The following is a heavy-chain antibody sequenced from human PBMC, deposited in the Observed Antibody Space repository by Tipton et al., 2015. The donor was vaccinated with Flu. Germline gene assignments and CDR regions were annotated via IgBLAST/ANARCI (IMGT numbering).Heavy chain of an antibody. J-gene: IGHJ6*02. CDR1: GGSVTSGSYY. CDR2: GSTSGTT. V-gene: IGHV4-61*02. Sequence: TLSLTCTVSGGSVTSGSYYWNWIRQPAGKGLEWIGRGSTSGTTNYNPSLKSRVTISVDTSKNQFSLKLSSVTAADTAVYYCARDPATDDYGLGSHFDGMDVWGQGTTVTVSS. D-gene: IGHD3-10*01. CDR3: ARDPATDDYGLGSHFDGMDV.